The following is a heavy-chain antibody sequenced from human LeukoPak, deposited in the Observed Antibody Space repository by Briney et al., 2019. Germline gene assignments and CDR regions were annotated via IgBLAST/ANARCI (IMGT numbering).Heavy chain of an antibody. CDR2: IYPRDSDI. D-gene: IGHD3-9*01. CDR3: ARHGVRYFDWPPEAFDI. V-gene: IGHV5-51*01. CDR1: GYSFNTYW. Sequence: GESLKISCQGSGYSFNTYWVAWVRQMPGRGLEWMGIIYPRDSDIRHSPSFRGQVTISADKSIGTAYLQWNSLKASDTAMYYCARHGVRYFDWPPEAFDIWGQGTMVTVSS. J-gene: IGHJ3*02.